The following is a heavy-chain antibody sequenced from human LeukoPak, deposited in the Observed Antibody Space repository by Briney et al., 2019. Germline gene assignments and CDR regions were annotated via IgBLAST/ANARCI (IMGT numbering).Heavy chain of an antibody. CDR3: AKTTRGTGCTSTTCSFFDY. D-gene: IGHD2-2*01. Sequence: GGSLRLSCAASGFTFSSYAMSWVRQAPGKGLEWVSGISGSGGSTYYADSVKGRFTISRDNSKNTVYLQMTSLRGDDTAVYYCAKTTRGTGCTSTTCSFFDYWGQGTLVTVSS. V-gene: IGHV3-23*01. J-gene: IGHJ4*02. CDR2: ISGSGGST. CDR1: GFTFSSYA.